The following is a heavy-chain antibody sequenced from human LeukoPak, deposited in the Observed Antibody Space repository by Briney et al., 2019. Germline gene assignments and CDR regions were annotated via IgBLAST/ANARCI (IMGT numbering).Heavy chain of an antibody. V-gene: IGHV3-48*03. Sequence: PGGSLRLSCAAAGFTFRSYEMNWVRQAPGKGLEWVSYSSSGGSAIYYADSVKGRFTISRDNAKNSLYLQMNSVRAEDTAVYYCVRDPSVAGDDYWGQGTLVTVSS. D-gene: IGHD6-19*01. J-gene: IGHJ4*02. CDR3: VRDPSVAGDDY. CDR1: GFTFRSYE. CDR2: SSSGGSAI.